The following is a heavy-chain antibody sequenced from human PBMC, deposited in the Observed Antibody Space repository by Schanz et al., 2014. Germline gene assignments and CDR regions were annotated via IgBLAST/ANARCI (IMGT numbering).Heavy chain of an antibody. J-gene: IGHJ6*02. CDR1: GYSFSAHY. V-gene: IGHV1-2*02. CDR2: INPNNGVT. D-gene: IGHD5-12*01. CDR3: ARDLTVDTGYVVHYYYYGMDV. Sequence: QVQLVQSGAEVKKPGASVKVSCKASGYSFSAHYLHWEREAPGQGLDWMGWINPNNGVTKFALKLQGRVTMTTDTSTSTSYMELTSLRFDDTAVYYCARDLTVDTGYVVHYYYYGMDVWGQGTTVTVSS.